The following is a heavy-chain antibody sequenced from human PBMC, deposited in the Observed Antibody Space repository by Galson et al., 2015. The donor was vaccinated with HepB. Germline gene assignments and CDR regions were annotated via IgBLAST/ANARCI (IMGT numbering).Heavy chain of an antibody. V-gene: IGHV3-30*04. D-gene: IGHD3-22*01. Sequence: SLRLSCAASGFTFNTYAMHWVRQAPGKGLEWVAVISFNGKNIYYADSVKGRFTISRDNSKDMLSLQMNSLRAEDTAVYYCARVYDSSGYNYLEAFDIWGQGTMVTVSS. J-gene: IGHJ3*02. CDR1: GFTFNTYA. CDR3: ARVYDSSGYNYLEAFDI. CDR2: ISFNGKNI.